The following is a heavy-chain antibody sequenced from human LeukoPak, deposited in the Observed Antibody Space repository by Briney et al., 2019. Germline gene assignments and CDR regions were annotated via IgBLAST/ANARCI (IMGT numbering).Heavy chain of an antibody. CDR2: IYPNSGGT. Sequence: ASVKVSCKASGYTFTAYYIHWVRQAPGQGLEWMGWIYPNSGGTNYAQNFQGRVTMTRDTSISTAYMELSRLRSDDTAVYYCARKGAGYYYYMDVWGKGTTVTVSS. D-gene: IGHD1-26*01. CDR3: ARKGAGYYYYMDV. J-gene: IGHJ6*03. CDR1: GYTFTAYY. V-gene: IGHV1-2*02.